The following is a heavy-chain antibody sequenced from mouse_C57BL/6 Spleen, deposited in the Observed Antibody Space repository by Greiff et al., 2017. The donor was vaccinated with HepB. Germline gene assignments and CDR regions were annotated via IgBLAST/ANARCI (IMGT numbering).Heavy chain of an antibody. V-gene: IGHV1-55*01. CDR1: GYTFTSYW. CDR3: ARKPSLTGYFDY. CDR2: IYPGSGST. Sequence: QVQLQQPGAELVKPGASVKMSCKASGYTFTSYWITWVKQRPGQGLEWIGDIYPGSGSTNYNEKFKSKATLTVDTSSSTAYMQLSSLTSEDSAVYYCARKPSLTGYFDYWGQSTTLTVSS. D-gene: IGHD1-1*01. J-gene: IGHJ2*01.